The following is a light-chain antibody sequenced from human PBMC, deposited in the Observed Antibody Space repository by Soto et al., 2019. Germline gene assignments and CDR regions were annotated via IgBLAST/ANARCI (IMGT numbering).Light chain of an antibody. CDR1: QGVRND. V-gene: IGKV1-6*01. J-gene: IGKJ2*01. CDR3: LQDYNYPYT. Sequence: AIQMTQSPSSLSASVGDRVTITCRASQGVRNDLGWYQQKPGKAPKLLIYASSSLQSGVPSRFSGSGSGTDFTLTINSLQPEDCATYDCLQDYNYPYTFGQGTKLEIK. CDR2: ASS.